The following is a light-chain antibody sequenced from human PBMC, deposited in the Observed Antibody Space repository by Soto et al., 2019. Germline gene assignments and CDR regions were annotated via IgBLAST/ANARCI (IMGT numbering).Light chain of an antibody. CDR3: CSYAGSSTPYV. V-gene: IGLV2-8*01. CDR2: EDN. CDR1: SSDIGAYIY. J-gene: IGLJ1*01. Sequence: QSALTQPPSASGSPGQSVTISCTGTSSDIGAYIYVSWYQQHPGKAPKLMIYEDNKRPSGVSNRFSGSKSGNTASLTISGLQAEDEADYFCCSYAGSSTPYVFGTGTKVTVL.